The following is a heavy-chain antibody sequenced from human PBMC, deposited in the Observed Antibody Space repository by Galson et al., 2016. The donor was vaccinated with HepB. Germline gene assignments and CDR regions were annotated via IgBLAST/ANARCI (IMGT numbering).Heavy chain of an antibody. CDR2: IYSTGTT. Sequence: SETLSLTCSVSGASIDSDIYSWAWIRQAPGKGLEWIGGIYSTGTTYYNPSLKSRVTISVHTSNTHFSLKVTPVTAADTGVYYCARHRDGYNVRGYFFDPWGQGALVTVSS. CDR1: GASIDSDIYS. V-gene: IGHV4-39*01. D-gene: IGHD5-24*01. J-gene: IGHJ5*02. CDR3: ARHRDGYNVRGYFFDP.